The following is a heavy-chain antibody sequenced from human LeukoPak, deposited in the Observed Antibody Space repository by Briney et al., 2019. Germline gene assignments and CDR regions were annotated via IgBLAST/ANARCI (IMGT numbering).Heavy chain of an antibody. J-gene: IGHJ5*02. V-gene: IGHV1-2*04. CDR1: GYTFTGYY. Sequence: EASVKVSCKASGYTFTGYYIHWVRQAPGQGLEWMLWINPNSGCTNYSQKFQGWGTMTRDTSLSTAYMELSRSRSDDTAVYYCARARSGDCRGGSCQPLEGSDWFAPWGQGTLVTVSS. CDR3: ARARSGDCRGGSCQPLEGSDWFAP. D-gene: IGHD2-15*01. CDR2: INPNSGCT.